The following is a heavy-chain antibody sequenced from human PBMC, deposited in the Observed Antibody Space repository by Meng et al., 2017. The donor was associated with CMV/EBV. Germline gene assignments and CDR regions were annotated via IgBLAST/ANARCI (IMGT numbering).Heavy chain of an antibody. J-gene: IGHJ6*02. CDR1: GFTFSSYE. Sequence: GESLKISCAASGFTFSSYEMNWVRQAPGKGLEWVSVIYSGGSSTYYADSVKGRFTISRDNSKNTLYLQMNSLRAEDTAVYYCAKDLVIPLYSTPYYYGMDVWGQGTTVTVSS. CDR3: AKDLVIPLYSTPYYYGMDV. D-gene: IGHD4-11*01. CDR2: IYSGGSST. V-gene: IGHV3-23*03.